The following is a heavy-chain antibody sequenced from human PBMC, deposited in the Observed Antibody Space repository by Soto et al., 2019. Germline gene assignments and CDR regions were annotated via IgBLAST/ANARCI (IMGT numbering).Heavy chain of an antibody. CDR2: IYHSGST. CDR1: GGSISSSNW. CDR3: ARVYYDFWSGPYGMDV. Sequence: SETLSLTXAVSGGSISSSNWWSWVRQPPGKGLEWIGEIYHSGSTNYNPSLKSRVTISVDKSKNQFSLKLSSVTAADTAVYYCARVYYDFWSGPYGMDVWGQGTTVTVSS. D-gene: IGHD3-3*01. J-gene: IGHJ6*02. V-gene: IGHV4-4*02.